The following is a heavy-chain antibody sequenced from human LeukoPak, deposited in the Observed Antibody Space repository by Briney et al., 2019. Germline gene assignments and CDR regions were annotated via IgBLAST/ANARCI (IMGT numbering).Heavy chain of an antibody. V-gene: IGHV3-74*01. Sequence: GGSLRLSCAASGFILTSYWMHWVCQAPGKGLVWVSRINPDGSSTSYADSLKGRFTISRDIAQNTLYLQMNSLRPEDTAVYYCARLGGVGPTFAALDIWGQGTTVTVSS. J-gene: IGHJ3*02. D-gene: IGHD1-26*01. CDR3: ARLGGVGPTFAALDI. CDR2: INPDGSST. CDR1: GFILTSYW.